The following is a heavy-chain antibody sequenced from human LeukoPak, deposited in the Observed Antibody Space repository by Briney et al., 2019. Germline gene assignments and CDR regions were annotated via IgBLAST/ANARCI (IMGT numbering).Heavy chain of an antibody. CDR2: IYYSGST. J-gene: IGHJ6*02. CDR3: ASGSSSWYPYYYYYGMDV. D-gene: IGHD6-13*01. Sequence: SESLSLTCTVSGGSISSSSYYWGWIRQPPGKGLEWIGIIYYSGSTYYNPSLKSRVTISVDTSKNQFSLKLSSVTAADTAVYYCASGSSSWYPYYYYYGMDVWGQGTTVTVSS. CDR1: GGSISSSSYY. V-gene: IGHV4-39*07.